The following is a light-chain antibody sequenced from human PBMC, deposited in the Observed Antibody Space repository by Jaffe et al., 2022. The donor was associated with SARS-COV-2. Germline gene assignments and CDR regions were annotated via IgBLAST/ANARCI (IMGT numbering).Light chain of an antibody. CDR2: DNN. CDR1: SSNVGNNY. CDR3: GTWDTSLSAEV. Sequence: QSVLTQPPSVSAAPGQKVTISCSGSSSNVGNNYVSWYQHLPGTAPKLLIYDNNKRPSGIPDRFSGSKSGTSATLDITGLQTGDEAEYYCGTWDTSLSAEVFGGGTKVTVL. V-gene: IGLV1-51*01. J-gene: IGLJ3*02.